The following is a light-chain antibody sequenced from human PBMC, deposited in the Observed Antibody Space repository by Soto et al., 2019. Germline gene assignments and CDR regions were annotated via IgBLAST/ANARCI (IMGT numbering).Light chain of an antibody. CDR2: DAS. J-gene: IGKJ3*01. CDR1: QSVSSY. Sequence: EIVLTQSPATLSLSPGERATLSCRASQSVSSYLAWYQQKPGQDPRLLIYDASNRATGIPARFSGSGSGTDFTLTISSLEPEDFAVYYCQQRSNWSIFTFGPGTKVDIK. V-gene: IGKV3-11*01. CDR3: QQRSNWSIFT.